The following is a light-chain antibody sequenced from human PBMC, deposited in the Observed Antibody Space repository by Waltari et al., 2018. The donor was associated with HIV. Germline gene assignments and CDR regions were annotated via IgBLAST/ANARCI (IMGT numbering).Light chain of an antibody. V-gene: IGLV1-44*01. Sequence: QSVLTQPPSASGTPGQRVTISCSGSSSNIGSNTVNWYQQLPGTAPKLLSYSNNPRPSGVPDRFSGSKSGTSASLAISGLQSEDEADYYCATWDDSLNGRWVFGGGTKLTVL. CDR2: SNN. J-gene: IGLJ3*02. CDR1: SSNIGSNT. CDR3: ATWDDSLNGRWV.